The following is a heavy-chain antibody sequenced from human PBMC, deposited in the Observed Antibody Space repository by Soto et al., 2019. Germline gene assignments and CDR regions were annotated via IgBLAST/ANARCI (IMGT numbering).Heavy chain of an antibody. V-gene: IGHV4-59*01. CDR1: GGSISSYY. Sequence: PSETLSLTCTVSGGSISSYYWSWIRQPPGKGLEWIGYIYYSGSTNYNPSLKSRVTISVDTFKNQFSLKLSSVTAADTAVYYCARRYGASFDYWGQGTLVTVSS. CDR2: IYYSGST. CDR3: ARRYGASFDY. D-gene: IGHD4-17*01. J-gene: IGHJ4*02.